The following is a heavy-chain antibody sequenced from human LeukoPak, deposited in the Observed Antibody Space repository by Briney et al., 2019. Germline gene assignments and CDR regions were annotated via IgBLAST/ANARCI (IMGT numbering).Heavy chain of an antibody. J-gene: IGHJ5*02. D-gene: IGHD2-2*01. CDR3: AREVGYSSSYYGRFDP. V-gene: IGHV1-2*06. Sequence: ASVKVSCKASGYTFTGYYMHWVRQAPGQGLEWMGRVNPNNGVPNYAQKFQGRVTMTRDTAISTAFMELSSLGSDDTAVYFCAREVGYSSSYYGRFDPRGQGTLVIVSS. CDR2: VNPNNGVP. CDR1: GYTFTGYY.